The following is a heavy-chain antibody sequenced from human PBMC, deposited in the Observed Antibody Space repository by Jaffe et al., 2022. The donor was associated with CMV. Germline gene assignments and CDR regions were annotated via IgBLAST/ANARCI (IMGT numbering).Heavy chain of an antibody. CDR3: ARAGGYDFWSPGDY. Sequence: QVQLVESGGGVVQPGRSLRLSCAASGFTFSSYGMHWVRQAPGKGLEWVAVISYDGSNKYYADSVKGRFTISRDNSKNTLYLQMNSLRAEDTAVYYCARAGGYDFWSPGDYWGQGTLVTVSS. CDR2: ISYDGSNK. CDR1: GFTFSSYG. D-gene: IGHD3-3*01. V-gene: IGHV3-30*03. J-gene: IGHJ4*02.